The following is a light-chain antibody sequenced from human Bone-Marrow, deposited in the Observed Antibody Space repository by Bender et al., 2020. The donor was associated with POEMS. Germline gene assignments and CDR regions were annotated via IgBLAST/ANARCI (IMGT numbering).Light chain of an antibody. V-gene: IGLV3-21*02. Sequence: SYELTQPPSVSVSPGQTARITCSGDALPKRFAYWYQQKSGQAPVLVVFDDSDRPSGIPERFSGSNSGNTATLTISGVEAGDEADYYCQVWDSSSDLWVFGGGTKLTVL. CDR3: QVWDSSSDLWV. CDR1: ALPKR. CDR2: DDS. J-gene: IGLJ3*02.